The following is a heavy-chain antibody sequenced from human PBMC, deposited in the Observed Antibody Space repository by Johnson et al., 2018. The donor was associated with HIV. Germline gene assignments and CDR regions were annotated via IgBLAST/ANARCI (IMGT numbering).Heavy chain of an antibody. CDR1: GFSFDDYG. CDR3: ARDPTIEASRLTGDFGAFDI. D-gene: IGHD7-27*01. J-gene: IGHJ3*02. CDR2: INWNGVSI. Sequence: EKLVESGGGVVRPGGSLRLSCEGSGFSFDDYGMSWVRQAPGKGLDWVAGINWNGVSINYADSVKGRFSISRDNVKNSLYLQMDSLRDEDTAFYYCARDPTIEASRLTGDFGAFDIWGQGTMVIVSS. V-gene: IGHV3-20*04.